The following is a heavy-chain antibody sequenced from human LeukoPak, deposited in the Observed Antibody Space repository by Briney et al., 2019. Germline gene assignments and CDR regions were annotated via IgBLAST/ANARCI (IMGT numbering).Heavy chain of an antibody. CDR3: ARASTYNINWFDP. CDR2: INGDGSTT. D-gene: IGHD3-10*01. Sequence: QSGGSLRLSCAASGFTFSSYWMRWVRQAPGKGLVCVSRINGDGSTTTYADSVKGRFTISRDNAESTLYLQMNSLRAEDTAVYYCARASTYNINWFDPWGQGTLVTVSS. CDR1: GFTFSSYW. V-gene: IGHV3-74*01. J-gene: IGHJ5*02.